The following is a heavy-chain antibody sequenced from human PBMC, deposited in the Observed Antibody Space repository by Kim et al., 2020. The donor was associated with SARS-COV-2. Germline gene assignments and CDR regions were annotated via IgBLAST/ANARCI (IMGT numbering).Heavy chain of an antibody. D-gene: IGHD3-3*01. Sequence: QKFQGRVTMTRDTSISTAYMELSRLRSDDTAVYYCARGGEGLDDLEYFQHWGQGTLVTVSS. CDR3: ARGGEGLDDLEYFQH. J-gene: IGHJ1*01. V-gene: IGHV1-2*02.